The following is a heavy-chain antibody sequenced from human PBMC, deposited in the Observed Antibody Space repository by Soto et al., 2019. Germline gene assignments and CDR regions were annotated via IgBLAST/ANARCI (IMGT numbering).Heavy chain of an antibody. V-gene: IGHV3-30-3*01. J-gene: IGHJ4*02. CDR3: ARDYPLPGYSRQDYFDY. CDR1: GFTFSSYA. D-gene: IGHD6-13*01. CDR2: ISYDGSNK. Sequence: ESGGGVVQPGRSLRLSCAASGFTFSSYAMHWVRQAPGKGLEWVAVISYDGSNKYYADSVKGRFTISRDNSKNTLYLQMNSLRAEDTAVYYCARDYPLPGYSRQDYFDYWGQGTLVTVSS.